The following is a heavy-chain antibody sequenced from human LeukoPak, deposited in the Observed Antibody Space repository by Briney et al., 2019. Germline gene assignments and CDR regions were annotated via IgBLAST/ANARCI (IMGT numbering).Heavy chain of an antibody. CDR1: GGSISSSSYY. CDR3: ARHGKSFSGGWYEGWDAFDI. CDR2: IYYSGST. V-gene: IGHV4-39*01. Sequence: SETLSLTCTVSGGSISSSSYYWGWIRQPPGKGLEWIGSIYYSGSTYYNPSLKSRVIISVDTSKNQFSLKLSSVTAADTAVYYCARHGKSFSGGWYEGWDAFDIWGQGTMVTVSS. D-gene: IGHD6-19*01. J-gene: IGHJ3*02.